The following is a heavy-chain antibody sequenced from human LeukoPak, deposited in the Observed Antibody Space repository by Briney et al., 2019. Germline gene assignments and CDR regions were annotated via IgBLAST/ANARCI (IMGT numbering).Heavy chain of an antibody. D-gene: IGHD3-10*01. Sequence: SETLSLTCTVSGGSISSSSYYWGWIRQPPGKGLEWIGSIYYSGSTYYNPSLKSRVTISVDTSKNQFSLKLSSVTAADTAVYYCARSYYYGSGSYLSAFDIWGQGTMVTVSS. CDR2: IYYSGST. J-gene: IGHJ3*02. V-gene: IGHV4-39*07. CDR1: GGSISSSSYY. CDR3: ARSYYYGSGSYLSAFDI.